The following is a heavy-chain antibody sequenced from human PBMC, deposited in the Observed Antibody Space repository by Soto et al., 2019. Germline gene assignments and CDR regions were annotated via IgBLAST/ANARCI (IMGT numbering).Heavy chain of an antibody. V-gene: IGHV3-30-3*02. CDR2: ISTDGTEK. J-gene: IGHJ3*01. CDR3: FKDGGTLHNAANTHFDT. D-gene: IGHD3-16*01. Sequence: HPGGSLRLSCVASGFTFSSYVIHWVRQAPGKGLEWVALISTDGTEKHYPGSVRGRFTISRDNSKNTLYLQMNSLRTEDTAVYYCFKDGGTLHNAANTHFDTRGQGKKLPVSS. CDR1: GFTFSSYV.